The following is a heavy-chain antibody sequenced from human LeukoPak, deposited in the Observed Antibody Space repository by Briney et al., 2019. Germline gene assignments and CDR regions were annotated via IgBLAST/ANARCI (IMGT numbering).Heavy chain of an antibody. CDR3: ARRHTSGWYSWFDP. Sequence: ASVKVSCKASGYTFTKYDINWVRQATGQGLEWMGWMNPDNGNTYYAQKFQGRVTITSNTSISTAYMELSSLRSEDTAVYYCARRHTSGWYSWFDPWGQGTQVTVSS. CDR1: GYTFTKYD. CDR2: MNPDNGNT. D-gene: IGHD6-19*01. J-gene: IGHJ5*02. V-gene: IGHV1-8*03.